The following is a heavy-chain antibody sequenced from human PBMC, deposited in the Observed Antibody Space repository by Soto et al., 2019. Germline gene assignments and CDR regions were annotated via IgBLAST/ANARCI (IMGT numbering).Heavy chain of an antibody. CDR3: ARGTTVTTPRAFDI. Sequence: QVQLQQWGAGLLKPSETLSLTCAVYGGSFSGYYWSWIRQPPGKGLEWIGEINHRGSTNYNPSLKSRVTISVDTSKNQFSLKLSSVTAADTAVYYCARGTTVTTPRAFDIWGQGTMVTVSS. V-gene: IGHV4-34*01. CDR1: GGSFSGYY. J-gene: IGHJ3*02. D-gene: IGHD4-4*01. CDR2: INHRGST.